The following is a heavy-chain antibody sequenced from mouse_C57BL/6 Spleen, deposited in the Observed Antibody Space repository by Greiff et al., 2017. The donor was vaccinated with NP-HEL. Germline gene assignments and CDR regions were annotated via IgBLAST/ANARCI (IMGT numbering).Heavy chain of an antibody. CDR2: IDPYDSET. D-gene: IGHD1-1*01. CDR1: GYTFTSYW. Sequence: VQLQQSGAELVRPGSSVKLSCKASGYTFTSYWMHWVQQRPIQGLDWIGNIDPYDSETHYNQKFKDKATLTVDNSSSTAYMQLSSLTSEDSAVYYCARANYYGSSYGWCAYWGQGTLVTVSA. J-gene: IGHJ3*01. V-gene: IGHV1-52*01. CDR3: ARANYYGSSYGWCAY.